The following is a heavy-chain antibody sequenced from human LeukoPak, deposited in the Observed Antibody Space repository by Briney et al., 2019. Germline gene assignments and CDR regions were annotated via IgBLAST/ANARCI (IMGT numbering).Heavy chain of an antibody. CDR3: ARDSKYKYDFDY. CDR1: GGSISSYY. Sequence: SETLSLTCTVPGGSISSYYWSWIWQAPGKRLEWIGHIYYIGSTNYTPSPKSRVTLSIATSKNRFSLNLNSVTAADAAVYYCARDSKYKYDFDYWGQGTLVTVSS. V-gene: IGHV4-59*01. CDR2: IYYIGST. J-gene: IGHJ4*02. D-gene: IGHD1-1*01.